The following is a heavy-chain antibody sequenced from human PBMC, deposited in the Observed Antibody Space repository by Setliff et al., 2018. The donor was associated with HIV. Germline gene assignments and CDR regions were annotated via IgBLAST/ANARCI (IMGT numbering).Heavy chain of an antibody. V-gene: IGHV3-64*01. D-gene: IGHD3-3*01. Sequence: GGSLRLSCAASGFTFSTYAMHWVRQAPGKGLEYVSVISSNGGTTYYANSVKGRFTISRDNSKNTLYLQMGSLRAEDMAVYYCAGSRYYYYYYYMDVWGKGSTVTVSS. CDR2: ISSNGGTT. CDR3: AGSRYYYYYYYMDV. J-gene: IGHJ6*03. CDR1: GFTFSTYA.